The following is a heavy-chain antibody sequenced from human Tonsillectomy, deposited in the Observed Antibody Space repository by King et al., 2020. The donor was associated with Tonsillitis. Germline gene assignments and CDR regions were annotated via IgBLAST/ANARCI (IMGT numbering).Heavy chain of an antibody. CDR3: ARVHYYDSSGYYHYWYFDL. J-gene: IGHJ2*01. V-gene: IGHV4-59*01. Sequence: QLQESGPGLVKPSETLSLTCTVSGGSISSYYWSWIRQPPGKGLEWIGYIYYSGSTNYNPSLKSRVTISVDTSKNQFSPKLSSVTAADTAVYYCARVHYYDSSGYYHYWYFDLWGRGTLVTVSS. CDR2: IYYSGST. CDR1: GGSISSYY. D-gene: IGHD3-22*01.